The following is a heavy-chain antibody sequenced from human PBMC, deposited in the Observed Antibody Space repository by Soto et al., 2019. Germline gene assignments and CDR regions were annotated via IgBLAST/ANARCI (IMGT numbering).Heavy chain of an antibody. J-gene: IGHJ5*02. CDR3: ARGPSTSLIMPWFDP. V-gene: IGHV4-59*01. D-gene: IGHD2-2*01. CDR1: GFSINYYY. CDR2: IHYNGGT. Sequence: PSDTLSLTYPFSGFSINYYYLSWMRQPPGKGLEWIAYIHYNGGTNYNPSLKSRVTISLDRSKNQFSLKLSSVTAADTAVYYCARGPSTSLIMPWFDPWGQGTLVTVSS.